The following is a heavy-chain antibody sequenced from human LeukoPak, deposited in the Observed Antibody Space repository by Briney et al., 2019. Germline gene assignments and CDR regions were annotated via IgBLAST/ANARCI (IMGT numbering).Heavy chain of an antibody. V-gene: IGHV3-74*01. D-gene: IGHD3-22*01. J-gene: IGHJ4*02. Sequence: GGSLRLSCAASGFTFSSYWMHWVRQAPGKGLVWVSRINSDGSSTSYADSVKGRFTISRDNAKNTLYLQMNSLRAGDTAVYYCARDLNDYYDSSGYYQGYHDYWGQGTLVTVSS. CDR2: INSDGSST. CDR3: ARDLNDYYDSSGYYQGYHDY. CDR1: GFTFSSYW.